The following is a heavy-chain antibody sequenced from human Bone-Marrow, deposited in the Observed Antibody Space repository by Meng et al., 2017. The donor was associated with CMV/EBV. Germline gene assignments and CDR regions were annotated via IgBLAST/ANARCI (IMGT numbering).Heavy chain of an antibody. CDR2: IYYSGST. D-gene: IGHD3-3*01. CDR3: ARGRVRFLEWLSAYYFDY. CDR1: GGSISSSSYY. J-gene: IGHJ4*02. Sequence: SETLSLTCTVSGGSISSSSYYWGWIRQPPGKGLEWIGSIYYSGSTYYNPSLKSRVAISVDTSKNQFSLKLSSVTAADTAVYYCARGRVRFLEWLSAYYFDYWGQGTLVTVSS. V-gene: IGHV4-39*01.